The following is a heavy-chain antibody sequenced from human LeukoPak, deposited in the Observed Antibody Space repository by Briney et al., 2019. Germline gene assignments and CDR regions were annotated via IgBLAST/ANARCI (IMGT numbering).Heavy chain of an antibody. J-gene: IGHJ4*02. D-gene: IGHD6-19*01. V-gene: IGHV1-2*02. CDR3: ARDWRAGTGYFDY. Sequence: GASVKVSCKTSGSIFTGYYIHWVRQAPGQGLEWMGWINPNSGGTNYAQEFQGRVTMTRDTSISTAYMELSRLRSDDTAVYYCARDWRAGTGYFDYWGQGTLVTVSS. CDR2: INPNSGGT. CDR1: GSIFTGYY.